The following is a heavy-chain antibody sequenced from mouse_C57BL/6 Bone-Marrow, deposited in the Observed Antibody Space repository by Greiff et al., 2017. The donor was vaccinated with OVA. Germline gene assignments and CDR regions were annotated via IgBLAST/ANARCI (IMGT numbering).Heavy chain of an antibody. D-gene: IGHD1-1*01. V-gene: IGHV1-81*01. CDR3: ARRSGKITTVVFDY. J-gene: IGHJ2*01. CDR1: GYTFTSYG. CDR2: IYPRSGNT. Sequence: VKLMESGAGLARPGASVKLSCKASGYTFTSYGISWVKQRTGQGLEWIGEIYPRSGNTYYNEKFKGKATLTADKSSSTAYMELRSLTSEDSAVYFCARRSGKITTVVFDYWGQGTTLTVSS.